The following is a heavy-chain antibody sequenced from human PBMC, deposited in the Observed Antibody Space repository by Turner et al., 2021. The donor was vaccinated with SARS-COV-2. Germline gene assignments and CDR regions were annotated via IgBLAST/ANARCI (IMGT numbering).Heavy chain of an antibody. D-gene: IGHD1-26*01. CDR2: YYKTGSI. J-gene: IGHJ6*02. V-gene: IGHV4-59*08. CDR1: GGSIRSKS. Sequence: QVQLQESGPGLVRPAETLSLTCTVSGGSIRSKSWSWIRQSPGRGLEWIGYYYKTGSIDYNPTLRSRVTISVDTSKNQLSLNLISVTAADTAVYYCARHQGSASGYDHGMNVWGQGTAVIVSS. CDR3: ARHQGSASGYDHGMNV.